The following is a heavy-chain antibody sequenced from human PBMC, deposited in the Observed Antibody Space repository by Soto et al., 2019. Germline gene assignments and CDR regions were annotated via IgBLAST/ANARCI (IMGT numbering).Heavy chain of an antibody. CDR3: ASHLRYFDS. Sequence: QLQLQESGSGLVKPSQTLSLTCAVSGGSISSGGYSWSWIRQPPGKGLECIGYIYHSGSTSYNPSLKSRVTISVDSSMNQFSLKLSSVAAADTAVYYCASHLRYFDSWGQGTLVTVSS. D-gene: IGHD3-16*01. CDR1: GGSISSGGYS. J-gene: IGHJ4*02. CDR2: IYHSGST. V-gene: IGHV4-30-2*01.